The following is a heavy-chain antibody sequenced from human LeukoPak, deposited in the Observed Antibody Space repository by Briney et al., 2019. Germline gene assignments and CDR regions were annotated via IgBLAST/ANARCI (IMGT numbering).Heavy chain of an antibody. D-gene: IGHD3-3*01. CDR3: ARADFWSGYRFDY. CDR1: GGSISSYY. CDR2: IYTSGST. V-gene: IGHV4-4*07. J-gene: IGHJ4*02. Sequence: PSETLSLTCTVSGGSISSYYWSWIRQPAGKGLEWIGRIYTSGSTDYNPSLKSRVTMSVDESKNHFSLKLSSVTAADTAAYYCARADFWSGYRFDYWGQGTLVTVSS.